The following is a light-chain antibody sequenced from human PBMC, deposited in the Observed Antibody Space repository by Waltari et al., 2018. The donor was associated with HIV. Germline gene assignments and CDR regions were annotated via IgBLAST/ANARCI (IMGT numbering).Light chain of an antibody. CDR2: DVS. CDR3: CSYAGTYTYV. V-gene: IGLV2-11*01. J-gene: IGLJ1*01. Sequence: QSALTQPRSVPGSPGQSVTISCPGTTSDVCVYNFVPWYQQHPGKAPKLMIYDVSKWPSGVPDRFSGSKSGNTASLTISGLQAEDEADYYCCSYAGTYTYVFGTGTKVTVL. CDR1: TSDVCVYNF.